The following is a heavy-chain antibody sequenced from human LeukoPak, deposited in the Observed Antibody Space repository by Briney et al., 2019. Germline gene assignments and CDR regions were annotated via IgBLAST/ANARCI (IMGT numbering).Heavy chain of an antibody. CDR1: GGSFSGYY. J-gene: IGHJ4*02. CDR3: ARRGTIFGVLDY. D-gene: IGHD3-3*01. V-gene: IGHV4-34*01. Sequence: ASETLSLTCAVYGGSFSGYYWSWIRQPPVKGLEWIGEINHSGSTNYNPSLKSRVTISVDTSKNQFSLKLSSVTAADTAVYYCARRGTIFGVLDYWGQGTLVTVSS. CDR2: INHSGST.